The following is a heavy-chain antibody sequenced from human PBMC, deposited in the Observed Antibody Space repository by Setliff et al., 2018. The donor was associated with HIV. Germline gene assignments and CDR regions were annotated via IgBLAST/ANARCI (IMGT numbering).Heavy chain of an antibody. J-gene: IGHJ3*02. CDR3: AKRYSNYVDDAFDI. CDR1: GFTFSSYS. CDR2: ISTSSSHI. V-gene: IGHV3-21*04. D-gene: IGHD4-4*01. Sequence: GGSLRLSCAASGFTFSSYSMNWVRQAPGKGLEWVSSISTSSSHIYYGDSVKGRFTISRDNSKNTLYLQMNSLRAEDTAVYYCAKRYSNYVDDAFDIWGQGTMVTVSS.